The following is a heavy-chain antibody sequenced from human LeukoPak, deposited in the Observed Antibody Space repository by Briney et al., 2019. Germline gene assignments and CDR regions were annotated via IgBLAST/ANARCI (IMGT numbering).Heavy chain of an antibody. D-gene: IGHD3-22*01. CDR1: GFTFSRYW. CDR2: IKSDGKP. CDR3: ARAPSEVGGYYPEYFRH. V-gene: IGHV3-74*01. J-gene: IGHJ1*01. Sequence: PGRSVRLSCEASGFTFSRYWMHWVRQAPGKGLVWVSRIKSDGKPNYADSVKGRFTISRDNAKNTVSLQMDSLRAEDTGVYYCARAPSEVGGYYPEYFRHWGQGTLVTVSS.